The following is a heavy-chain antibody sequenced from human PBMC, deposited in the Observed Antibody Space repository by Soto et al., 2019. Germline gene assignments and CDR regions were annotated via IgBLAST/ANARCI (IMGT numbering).Heavy chain of an antibody. Sequence: PSETLSLTCTVSGGSISSSSYYWGWIRQPPGKGLEWIGSIYYSGSTYYNTSLKSRVTISVDTSKNQFSLKLSSVTAADTAVYYCAIHAGKGIRYCSGGSCYTLHFDYWGQGTLVTVSS. CDR2: IYYSGST. CDR1: GGSISSSSYY. V-gene: IGHV4-39*01. CDR3: AIHAGKGIRYCSGGSCYTLHFDY. D-gene: IGHD2-15*01. J-gene: IGHJ4*02.